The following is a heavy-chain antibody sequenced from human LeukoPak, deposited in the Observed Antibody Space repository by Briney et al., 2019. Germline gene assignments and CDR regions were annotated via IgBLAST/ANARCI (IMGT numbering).Heavy chain of an antibody. Sequence: GGSLRLSCAASGFIVSSNYMSWVRQAPGKGLEWVANIKQDGSEKYYVDSVKGRFTISRDNAKNSLYLQMNSLRAEDTAVYYCAREGPITIFGVVFDYWGQGTLVTVSS. J-gene: IGHJ4*02. CDR1: GFIVSSNY. CDR2: IKQDGSEK. CDR3: AREGPITIFGVVFDY. V-gene: IGHV3-7*01. D-gene: IGHD3-3*01.